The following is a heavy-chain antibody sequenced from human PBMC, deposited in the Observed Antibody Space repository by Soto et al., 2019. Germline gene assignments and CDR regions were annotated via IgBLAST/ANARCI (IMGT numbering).Heavy chain of an antibody. Sequence: GSLRLSCAASGFTFSTYAMSWVRQAPGKGLEWVSSISGSGDSTYYADSVKGRFTISRDNPKNTLYLQMNSLRAEDTAVYYCAKDRIVVAVPSGDFDPWGQGTLVTVSS. CDR3: AKDRIVVAVPSGDFDP. J-gene: IGHJ5*02. V-gene: IGHV3-23*01. CDR1: GFTFSTYA. D-gene: IGHD2-21*01. CDR2: ISGSGDST.